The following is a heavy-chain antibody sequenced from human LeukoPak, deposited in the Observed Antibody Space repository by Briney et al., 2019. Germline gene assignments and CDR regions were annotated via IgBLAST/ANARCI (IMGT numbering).Heavy chain of an antibody. CDR1: GYTFTGYY. CDR3: ARVRGSGSYSSVGWFDP. D-gene: IGHD3-10*01. J-gene: IGHJ5*02. V-gene: IGHV1-2*02. CDR2: INPNSGGT. Sequence: ASVKVSCKASGYTFTGYYMHWVRQAPGQGLEWMGWINPNSGGTNYAQKFQGRVTMTRDTSISTAYMELSRLRSDDTAVYYCARVRGSGSYSSVGWFDPWGQGTLVTVSS.